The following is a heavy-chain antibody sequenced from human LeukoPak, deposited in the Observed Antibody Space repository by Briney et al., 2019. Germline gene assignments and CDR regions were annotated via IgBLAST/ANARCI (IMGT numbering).Heavy chain of an antibody. J-gene: IGHJ4*02. CDR1: GFTFSSYW. V-gene: IGHV3-33*08. D-gene: IGHD4-11*01. Sequence: GGSLRLSCVASGFTFSSYWMSWVRQAPGEGLEWVAVIWFDGSNKYYADSVKGRFTISRDNSKNTLYLQMDSLRAEDTAVYYCARELPPVMKYYFDYWGQGTLVTVSS. CDR3: ARELPPVMKYYFDY. CDR2: IWFDGSNK.